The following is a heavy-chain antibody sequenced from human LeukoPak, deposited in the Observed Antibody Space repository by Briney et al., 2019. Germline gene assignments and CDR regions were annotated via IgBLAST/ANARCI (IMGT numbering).Heavy chain of an antibody. D-gene: IGHD2-15*01. CDR1: GYTFTSYG. CDR2: ISAYKGDT. J-gene: IGHJ4*02. Sequence: ASVKVSCKTSGYTFTSYGISWVRQAPGQGLEWMGWISAYKGDTNSAQSLQGRVTITTDTSTSTDYMELRSLRSDDPAVYYCARMVGGYSDVHFDHWGQGTLVTVSS. CDR3: ARMVGGYSDVHFDH. V-gene: IGHV1-18*01.